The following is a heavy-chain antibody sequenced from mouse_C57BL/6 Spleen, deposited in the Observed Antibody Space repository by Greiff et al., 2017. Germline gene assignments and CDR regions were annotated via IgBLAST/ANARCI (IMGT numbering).Heavy chain of an antibody. J-gene: IGHJ2*01. CDR2: IWRGGST. D-gene: IGHD1-1*01. CDR3: AKITTEGDY. CDR1: GFSLTSYG. Sequence: VQLQQSGPGLVQPSQSLSLTCTVSGFSLTSYGVHWVRQSPGKGLEWLGVIWRGGSTDYNAAFMSRLSITEDNSKSQVFIKMNSLQADDTAIYYCAKITTEGDYWGQGTTLTVSS. V-gene: IGHV2-5*01.